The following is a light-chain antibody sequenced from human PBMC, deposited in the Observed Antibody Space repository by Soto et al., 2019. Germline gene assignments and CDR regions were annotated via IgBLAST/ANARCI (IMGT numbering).Light chain of an antibody. CDR1: QSVTGNY. CDR2: GAS. V-gene: IGKV3-20*01. CDR3: QQYGTSPPT. Sequence: EIVLTQSPGTLSLSPGERATLPGRPSQSVTGNYLAWYQQKPGQAPRLLMSGASSRATGTPDRFSGSGSGTDFILTISRLEPEDFAVYYCQQYGTSPPTFGQGTRLEIK. J-gene: IGKJ5*01.